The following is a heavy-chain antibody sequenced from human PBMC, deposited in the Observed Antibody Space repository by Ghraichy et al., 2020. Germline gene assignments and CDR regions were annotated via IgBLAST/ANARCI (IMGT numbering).Heavy chain of an antibody. J-gene: IGHJ5*02. CDR3: ARLHRSSSSLIWFDP. D-gene: IGHD6-13*01. CDR1: GGSFSGYY. Sequence: ESLNISCAVYGGSFSGYYWSWIRQPPGKGLEWIGEINHSGSTNYNPSLKSRVTISVDTSKNQFSLKLSSVTAADTAVYYCARLHRSSSSLIWFDPWGQGTLVTVSS. CDR2: INHSGST. V-gene: IGHV4-34*01.